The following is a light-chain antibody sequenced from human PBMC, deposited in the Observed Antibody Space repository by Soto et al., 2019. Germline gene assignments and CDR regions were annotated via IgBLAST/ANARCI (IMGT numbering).Light chain of an antibody. V-gene: IGKV3-11*01. CDR3: QQRSNWPHT. CDR1: QSVSSY. CDR2: DAS. J-gene: IGKJ3*01. Sequence: EIVLTQSPATLSLSPGERATLSCRASQSVSSYLAWYQQKPGQAPRLLIYDASNRATGIPARFSGSGSGTASTLTISSLEPEDFAVYYCQQRSNWPHTFGPGTKVDIK.